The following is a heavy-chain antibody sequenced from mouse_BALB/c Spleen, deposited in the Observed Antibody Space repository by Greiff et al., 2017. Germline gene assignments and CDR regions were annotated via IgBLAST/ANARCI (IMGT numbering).Heavy chain of an antibody. J-gene: IGHJ2*01. CDR3: ARGCYDYDGNGLDY. V-gene: IGHV5-6-5*01. Sequence: EVKLMESGGGLVKPGGSLKLSCAASGFTFSSYAMSWVRQTPEKRLEWVASISSGGSTYYPDSVKGRFTISRDNARNILYLQMSSLRSEDTAMYYFARGCYDYDGNGLDYWGQGTTLTVSS. D-gene: IGHD2-4*01. CDR2: ISSGGST. CDR1: GFTFSSYA.